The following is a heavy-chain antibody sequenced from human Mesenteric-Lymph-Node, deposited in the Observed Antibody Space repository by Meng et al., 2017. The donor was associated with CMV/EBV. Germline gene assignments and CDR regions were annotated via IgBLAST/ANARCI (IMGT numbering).Heavy chain of an antibody. V-gene: IGHV1-18*04. CDR2: ISAYNGNT. D-gene: IGHD3-22*01. CDR3: ARLLPYYYDSSGYYWFDP. Sequence: ASVKVSCKASGYTFTDYYMHWVRQAPGQGLEWMGWISAYNGNTNYAQKLQGRVTMTTDTSTSTAYMELRSLRSDDTAVYYCARLLPYYYDSSGYYWFDPWGQGTLVTVSS. J-gene: IGHJ5*02. CDR1: GYTFTDYY.